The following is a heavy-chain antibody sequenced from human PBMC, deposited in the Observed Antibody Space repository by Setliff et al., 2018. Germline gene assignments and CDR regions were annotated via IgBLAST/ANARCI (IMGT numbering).Heavy chain of an antibody. CDR2: FDPEDGET. D-gene: IGHD3-3*01. J-gene: IGHJ6*04. CDR3: ATGFVGFGVVPRALDV. Sequence: SCTASGFTFSAYAVHWARQAPGKGLEWMGGFDPEDGETIYAQKFQGRVTMTEDTSTDTAYMELSSLRSEDTAVYYCATGFVGFGVVPRALDVWGKGTTVTVSS. CDR1: GFTFSAYA. V-gene: IGHV1-24*01.